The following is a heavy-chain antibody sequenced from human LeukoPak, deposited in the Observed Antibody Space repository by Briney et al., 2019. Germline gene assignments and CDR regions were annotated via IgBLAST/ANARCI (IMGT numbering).Heavy chain of an antibody. Sequence: SDTLSLTYTVSGGPVGSSDSYWLWVRQPPGKGLEWVGSIYYGGTTHYNPSLKSRVTVSVDPSKNQFSLSLTSVTAADTAVYYCARRGLVVVPLWGQGTLVTVSS. D-gene: IGHD2-21*01. CDR1: GGPVGSSDSY. CDR3: ARRGLVVVPL. CDR2: IYYGGTT. J-gene: IGHJ4*02. V-gene: IGHV4-39*01.